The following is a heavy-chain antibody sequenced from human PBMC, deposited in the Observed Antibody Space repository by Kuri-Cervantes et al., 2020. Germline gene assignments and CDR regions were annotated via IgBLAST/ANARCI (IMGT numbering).Heavy chain of an antibody. D-gene: IGHD6-19*01. CDR1: GFTFSSYW. CDR3: ARDLFGGWYGPDY. Sequence: ETLSLTCAASGFTFSSYWMHWVRQAPGKGLVWVSRINSDGSSTSYADSVKGRFTISRDNAKNTLYLQMNSLRAEDTAVYYCARDLFGGWYGPDYWGQGTLVTVSS. CDR2: INSDGSST. J-gene: IGHJ4*02. V-gene: IGHV3-74*01.